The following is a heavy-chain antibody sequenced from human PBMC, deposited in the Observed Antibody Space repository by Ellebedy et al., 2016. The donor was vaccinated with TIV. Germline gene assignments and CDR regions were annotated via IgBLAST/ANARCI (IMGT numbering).Heavy chain of an antibody. D-gene: IGHD3-10*01. CDR1: RYTFTGYY. J-gene: IGHJ5*02. CDR2: IIPIFGTA. Sequence: SVKVSXKASRYTFTGYYMHWVRQAPGQGLEWMGGIIPIFGTANYAQKFQGRVTITADESTSTAYMELSSLRSEDTAVYYCARAHSGSYPNNWFDPWGQGTLVTVSS. V-gene: IGHV1-69*13. CDR3: ARAHSGSYPNNWFDP.